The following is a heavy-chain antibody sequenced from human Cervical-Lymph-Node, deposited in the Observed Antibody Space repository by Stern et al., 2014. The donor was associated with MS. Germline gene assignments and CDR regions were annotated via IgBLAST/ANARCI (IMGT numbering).Heavy chain of an antibody. CDR3: ARVGAARLYGMDV. J-gene: IGHJ6*02. CDR1: GFTFSSYA. D-gene: IGHD6-6*01. CDR2: IWYDGSNT. Sequence: VQLVESGGGVVQPGRSLRLSCAASGFTFSSYAMHWVRQAPGKGLEWVAVIWYDGSNTYYADYVTGRFTISRDNSKTTMYLQMNSLRAEDTAVYYCARVGAARLYGMDVWGQGTTVTVSS. V-gene: IGHV3-33*01.